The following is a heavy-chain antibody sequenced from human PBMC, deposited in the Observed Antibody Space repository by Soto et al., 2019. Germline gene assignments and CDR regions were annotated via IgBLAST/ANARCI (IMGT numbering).Heavy chain of an antibody. J-gene: IGHJ4*02. CDR3: AKDQTLGARGSFDH. V-gene: IGHV3-23*01. CDR2: ISGSGGST. Sequence: PSETLSLTCTVSGGSVSSGSYYWSWIRQPPGKGLEWVSAISGSGGSTYYADSVKGRFTISRDNSKNTLYLQMNSLRAEDTAVYYCAKDQTLGARGSFDHWGQGTLVTVSS. D-gene: IGHD1-26*01. CDR1: GGSVSSGSYY.